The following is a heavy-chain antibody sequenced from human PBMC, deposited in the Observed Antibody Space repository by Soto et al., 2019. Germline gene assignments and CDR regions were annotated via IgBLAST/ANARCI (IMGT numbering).Heavy chain of an antibody. CDR3: ATWHLREHAYDI. CDR1: GLTVSGKKY. D-gene: IGHD4-17*01. J-gene: IGHJ3*02. V-gene: IGHV3-53*01. CDR2: LYDVDGT. Sequence: DVQLVESGGGLIQPGGSLRLSCAASGLTVSGKKYLAWVRQAPGKGLEWVSALYDVDGTFYADSVKGRFTTSGDSSRTIVYLQMNSLRHDYTAVYYCATWHLREHAYDIWGQGTAVPVSS.